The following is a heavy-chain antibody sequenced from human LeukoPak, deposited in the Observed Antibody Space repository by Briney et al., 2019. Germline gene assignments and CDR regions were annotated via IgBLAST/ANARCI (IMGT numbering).Heavy chain of an antibody. CDR2: IKQDGSEK. Sequence: GGSLRLSCAASGFTFSSYWMHWVRQAPGKGLEWVANIKQDGSEKYYVDSVKGRFTISRDNAKNSLYLQMHSLRAEDTAVYYCARYSSGWYYYMDVWGKGTTVTVSS. V-gene: IGHV3-7*01. J-gene: IGHJ6*03. CDR1: GFTFSSYW. CDR3: ARYSSGWYYYMDV. D-gene: IGHD6-19*01.